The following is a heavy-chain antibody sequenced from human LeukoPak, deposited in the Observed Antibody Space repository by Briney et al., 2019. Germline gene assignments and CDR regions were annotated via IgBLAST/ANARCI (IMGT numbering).Heavy chain of an antibody. D-gene: IGHD5-18*01. V-gene: IGHV4-59*08. Sequence: PSETLSLTCSVSGGPLSSYYWSWIRQPPGKGLECIGYIHYSGSTNYNPSLKSRVTISVDTSKNQFSLKLSSVTAADTAVYYCARRSYGTDYFDYWGQGTLVTVSS. CDR2: IHYSGST. CDR1: GGPLSSYY. J-gene: IGHJ4*02. CDR3: ARRSYGTDYFDY.